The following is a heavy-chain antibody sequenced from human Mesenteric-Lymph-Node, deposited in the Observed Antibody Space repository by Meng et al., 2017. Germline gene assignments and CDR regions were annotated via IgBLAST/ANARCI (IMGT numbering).Heavy chain of an antibody. Sequence: GRLVRCGAEWKKPGASGKVSCTASDSTFTGYYMHWVRQAPGQGLEWMGWINPNSGGTNYAQKFQGRVTMTRDTSISTAYMELSRLRSDDTAVYYCERVGDLTGYHNWFDPWGQGTLVTVSS. CDR3: ERVGDLTGYHNWFDP. D-gene: IGHD3-9*01. CDR1: DSTFTGYY. J-gene: IGHJ5*02. V-gene: IGHV1-2*02. CDR2: INPNSGGT.